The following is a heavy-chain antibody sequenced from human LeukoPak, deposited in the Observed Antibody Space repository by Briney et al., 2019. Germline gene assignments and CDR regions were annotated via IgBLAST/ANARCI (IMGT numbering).Heavy chain of an antibody. D-gene: IGHD3-10*01. CDR3: AKNPYYYGSGRSDY. J-gene: IGHJ4*02. CDR1: GFTFSSYA. V-gene: IGHV3-23*01. Sequence: PGGSLRLSCAASGFTFSSYAMSWVRQDPGKGLEWVSAISGSGGSTYYADSVKGRFTISRDNSKNTLYLQMNSLRAEDTAVYYCAKNPYYYGSGRSDYWGQGTLVTVSS. CDR2: ISGSGGST.